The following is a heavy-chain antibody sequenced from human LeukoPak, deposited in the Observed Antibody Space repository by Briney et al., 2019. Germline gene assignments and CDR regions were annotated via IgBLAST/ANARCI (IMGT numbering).Heavy chain of an antibody. V-gene: IGHV4-38-2*02. D-gene: IGHD3-22*01. CDR2: IYHSGNT. Sequence: SETLSLTCTVSGYSISSGYYWGWIRQPPGKGLEWIGSIYHSGNTYYNPSLKNRVTISVDTSKNQFSLKLSSVTAADTAVYYCASTDYYDFYFDYWGQGTLVTVSS. CDR3: ASTDYYDFYFDY. J-gene: IGHJ4*02. CDR1: GYSISSGYY.